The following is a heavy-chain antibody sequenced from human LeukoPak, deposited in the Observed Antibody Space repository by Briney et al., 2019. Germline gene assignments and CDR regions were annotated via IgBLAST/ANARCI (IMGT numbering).Heavy chain of an antibody. J-gene: IGHJ3*02. D-gene: IGHD3-22*01. Sequence: PSETLSLTRTVSGGSIGTTNYYWAWIRQPPGKGLEWIGNIYYSGSTYYNPSLRSRVTMSLDTSKNQFSLKLSSVTAADTAVYYCARARNYYDSSDYYYEGDAFVIWGQGTMVTVSS. CDR1: GGSIGTTNYY. CDR3: ARARNYYDSSDYYYEGDAFVI. CDR2: IYYSGST. V-gene: IGHV4-39*07.